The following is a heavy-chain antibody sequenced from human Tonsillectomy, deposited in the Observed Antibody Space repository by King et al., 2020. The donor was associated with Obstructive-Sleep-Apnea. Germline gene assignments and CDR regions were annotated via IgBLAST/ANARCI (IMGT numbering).Heavy chain of an antibody. D-gene: IGHD6-19*01. Sequence: QLQESGPGLVKPSETLSLTCTVSGYSISSGYYWGWIRQPPGKGLEWIGSIYHSGSTYYNPSLKSRATISVDTSKNQFSLKLSSVTAADTAVYYCARVSAVAGRIDYWGPGTLVTVSS. CDR1: GYSISSGYY. J-gene: IGHJ4*02. V-gene: IGHV4-38-2*02. CDR3: ARVSAVAGRIDY. CDR2: IYHSGST.